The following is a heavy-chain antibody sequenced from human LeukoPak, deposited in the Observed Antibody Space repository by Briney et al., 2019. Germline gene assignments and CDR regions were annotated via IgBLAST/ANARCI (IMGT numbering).Heavy chain of an antibody. CDR1: GGSISSYY. Sequence: SETLSLTCTVSGGSISSYYWGWIRQPPGKGLEWIGYIYYSGSTNYNPSLKSRVTISVDTSKNQFSLKLSSVTAADTAVYYCAREACSSTSCYFDYWGQGTLVTVSS. CDR2: IYYSGST. D-gene: IGHD2-2*01. J-gene: IGHJ4*02. V-gene: IGHV4-59*01. CDR3: AREACSSTSCYFDY.